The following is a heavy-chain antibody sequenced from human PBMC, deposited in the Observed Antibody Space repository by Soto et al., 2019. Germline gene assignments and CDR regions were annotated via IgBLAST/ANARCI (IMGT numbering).Heavy chain of an antibody. CDR3: ARDLNLSYYFDY. V-gene: IGHV4-31*03. CDR1: GGSISSGGYY. Sequence: QVQLQESGPGLVKPSQTLSLTCTVSGGSISSGGYYWSWIRQHPGKGLEWIGYIYYSGSTYYNPSLKSRHTIPVDTSKNQFSLKLSSVTAADTAVYYCARDLNLSYYFDYWGQGTLVTVSS. J-gene: IGHJ4*02. CDR2: IYYSGST.